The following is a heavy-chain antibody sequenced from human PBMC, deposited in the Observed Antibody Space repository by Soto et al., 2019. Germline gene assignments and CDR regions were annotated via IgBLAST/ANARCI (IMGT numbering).Heavy chain of an antibody. V-gene: IGHV1-69*01. D-gene: IGHD6-6*01. Sequence: QVQLVQSGAEVKQPGSSVKVSCKASGGTFSSYAISWVRQAPGQGLEWMGGIIPIFGTANYAQKFQGRVTITADDSTSTAYMERSSLRSEDTAVYDCAREIGDSSSSSGFDPWGQGTLVTVSS. J-gene: IGHJ5*02. CDR2: IIPIFGTA. CDR1: GGTFSSYA. CDR3: AREIGDSSSSSGFDP.